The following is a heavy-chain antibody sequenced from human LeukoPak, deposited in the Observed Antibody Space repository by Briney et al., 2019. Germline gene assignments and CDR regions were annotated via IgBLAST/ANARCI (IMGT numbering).Heavy chain of an antibody. J-gene: IGHJ5*02. CDR3: ARRPGELLEYNWFDP. D-gene: IGHD1-26*01. Sequence: PSETLSLTCTVSGGSISSSSYYWGWIRQPPGKGLEWIGSIYYSGSTYYNPSLKSRVTISVDTSKNQFSLKLSSVTAADTAVYYCARRPGELLEYNWFDPWGQGTLVTVSS. CDR2: IYYSGST. V-gene: IGHV4-39*01. CDR1: GGSISSSSYY.